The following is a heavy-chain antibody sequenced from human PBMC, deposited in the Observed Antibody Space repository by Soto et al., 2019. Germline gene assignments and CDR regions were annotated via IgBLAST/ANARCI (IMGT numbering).Heavy chain of an antibody. CDR2: LTRGGTS. Sequence: GGSLRLSCAAPGFTFSDYSMTWVRQTPGRGLEWVSTLTRGGTSYYADSVKGRFTVSRDNSKNTVSLQMDSLRAEDTALYYCAKRATTVPTPGNYFDSWGQGTLVTVSS. J-gene: IGHJ4*02. D-gene: IGHD1-1*01. CDR3: AKRATTVPTPGNYFDS. V-gene: IGHV3-23*01. CDR1: GFTFSDYS.